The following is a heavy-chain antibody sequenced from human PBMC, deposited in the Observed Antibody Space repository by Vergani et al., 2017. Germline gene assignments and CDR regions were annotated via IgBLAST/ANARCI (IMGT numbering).Heavy chain of an antibody. J-gene: IGHJ4*02. CDR3: ARQRPGSGWSPGDFDD. CDR1: GRSMSGYY. Sequence: QVRLQESGPGLVKPSETLSLTCSVSGRSMSGYYWSWIRQPPGKELEWIGSIYYSGLTYYNPSLKSRVAISVDTSKNQFSLKVTSVTAADTAVYFCARQRPGSGWSPGDFDDWGQGILVTVSS. D-gene: IGHD6-19*01. V-gene: IGHV4-59*08. CDR2: IYYSGLT.